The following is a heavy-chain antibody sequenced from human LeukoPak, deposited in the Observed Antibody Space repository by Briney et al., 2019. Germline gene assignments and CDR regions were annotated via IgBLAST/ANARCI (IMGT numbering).Heavy chain of an antibody. Sequence: GSSVKVSCKASGGTFSSYAISWVRQAPGQGLEWMGRIIPIFGIANYAQKFQGRVTITADKSTSTAYMELSSLRSEDTAVYYCARGFSSGYYPSGAMGVWGQGTTVTVSS. V-gene: IGHV1-69*04. J-gene: IGHJ6*02. D-gene: IGHD3-22*01. CDR1: GGTFSSYA. CDR3: ARGFSSGYYPSGAMGV. CDR2: IIPIFGIA.